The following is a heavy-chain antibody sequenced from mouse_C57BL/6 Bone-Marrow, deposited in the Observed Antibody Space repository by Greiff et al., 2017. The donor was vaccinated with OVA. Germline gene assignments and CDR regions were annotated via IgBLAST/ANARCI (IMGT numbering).Heavy chain of an antibody. Sequence: EVQVVESGGGLVKPGGSLKLSCAASGFTFSDYGMHWVRQAPEKGLEWVAYISSGSSTIYYADTVKGRFTISRDNAKNNLYLQMSHLKSEDTAMYYCARRVITTVRDWYFDVWGTGTTVTVSS. CDR3: ARRVITTVRDWYFDV. D-gene: IGHD1-1*01. J-gene: IGHJ1*03. V-gene: IGHV5-17*03. CDR1: GFTFSDYG. CDR2: ISSGSSTI.